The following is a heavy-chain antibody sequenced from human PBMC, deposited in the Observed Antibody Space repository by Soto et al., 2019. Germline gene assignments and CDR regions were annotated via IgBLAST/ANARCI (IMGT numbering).Heavy chain of an antibody. V-gene: IGHV4-59*01. Sequence: SETLSLTCTVSGGSISSYYWSWIRQPPGKGLEWIGYIYYSGSTNYNPSLKSRVTISVDTSKNQFSLKLSSVTAADTAVYYCARDGLCGGDCFAFDYWGQGALVTVSS. CDR3: ARDGLCGGDCFAFDY. CDR1: GGSISSYY. CDR2: IYYSGST. D-gene: IGHD2-21*02. J-gene: IGHJ4*02.